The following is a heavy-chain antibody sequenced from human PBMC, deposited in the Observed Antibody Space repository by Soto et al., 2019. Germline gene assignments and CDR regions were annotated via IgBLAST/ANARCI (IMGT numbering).Heavy chain of an antibody. CDR3: AVAYCGGDCYCYFQH. Sequence: QVQLQESGPGLVKPSETLSLTCTVSGGSVSSGSYYWSWIRQPPGKGLEWIGYIYYSGSTNYNPSLKSRVTISVDTSKIHSSLKLSSVTAADTAVYYCAVAYCGGDCYCYFQHWGQGTLVTVSS. CDR2: IYYSGST. D-gene: IGHD2-21*02. CDR1: GGSVSSGSYY. V-gene: IGHV4-61*01. J-gene: IGHJ1*01.